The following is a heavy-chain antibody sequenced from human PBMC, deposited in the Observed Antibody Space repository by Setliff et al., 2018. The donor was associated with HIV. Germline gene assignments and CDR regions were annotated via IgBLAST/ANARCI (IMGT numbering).Heavy chain of an antibody. CDR3: ARGLHYGLGKFGY. CDR2: IYYNGRVSYSEKT. D-gene: IGHD3-10*01. CDR1: GGSISRSSYF. V-gene: IGHV4-31*03. J-gene: IGHJ4*02. Sequence: PSETLSLTCTVSGGSISRSSYFWTWIRQRPGQGLEWIGYIYYNGRVSYSEKTYYSPSLKSRVTISVDTSKNQFSLKLSSVTAADTAVYYCARGLHYGLGKFGYWGQGTLVTVSS.